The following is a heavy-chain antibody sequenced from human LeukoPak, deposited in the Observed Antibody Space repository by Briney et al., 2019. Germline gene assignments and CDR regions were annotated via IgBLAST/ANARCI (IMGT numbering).Heavy chain of an antibody. CDR3: AKDHPYSGSYLDY. Sequence: GGSLRLSCAASGFTFTNYAMSWVRQAPGKGLEWVSTISASGGNTYYADSVKGRFTVSRDNSENTLYLQMNSLRAEDTAVYYCAKDHPYSGSYLDYWGQGTLVTVSS. V-gene: IGHV3-23*01. CDR2: ISASGGNT. J-gene: IGHJ4*02. D-gene: IGHD1-26*01. CDR1: GFTFTNYA.